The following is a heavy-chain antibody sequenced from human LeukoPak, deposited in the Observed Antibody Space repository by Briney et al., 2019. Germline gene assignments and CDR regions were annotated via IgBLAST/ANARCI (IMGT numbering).Heavy chain of an antibody. V-gene: IGHV3-48*03. Sequence: PGGSLRLSCAASGFTFSSFEMNWVRQAPGKGLEWISYITSSSDTIYYAESVRGRFTISRDNAKNSLYLQMNSLRAEDTAVYYRTRDGCTSTNCQWFDCWGQGTLVTVSS. CDR3: TRDGCTSTNCQWFDC. CDR1: GFTFSSFE. CDR2: ITSSSDTI. D-gene: IGHD2-2*01. J-gene: IGHJ4*02.